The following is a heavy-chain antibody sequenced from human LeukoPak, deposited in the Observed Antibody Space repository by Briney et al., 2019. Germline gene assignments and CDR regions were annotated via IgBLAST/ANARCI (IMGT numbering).Heavy chain of an antibody. CDR1: GFTFSSYW. V-gene: IGHV3-7*01. CDR3: ARHLSGVTGYTYGRGIDY. Sequence: GGSLRLSCAASGFTFSSYWMSWVRQAPGKGLEWVANIKQDGSKKYYVDSVKGRFTISRDNAKTSLYLQMISLRAEDTAVYYCARHLSGVTGYTYGRGIDYWGQGTLVTVSS. D-gene: IGHD5-18*01. CDR2: IKQDGSKK. J-gene: IGHJ4*02.